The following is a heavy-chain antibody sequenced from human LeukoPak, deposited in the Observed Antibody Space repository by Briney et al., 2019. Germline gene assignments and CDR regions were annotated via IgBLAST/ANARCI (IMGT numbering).Heavy chain of an antibody. CDR3: ARGASLDTAMGSYYNYMDV. CDR2: INPNSGGT. CDR1: GYTFTGYY. D-gene: IGHD5-18*01. Sequence: ASVKVSCKASGYTFTGYYMHWVRPAPAQGLAWMGWINPNSGGTYYAQKFQGRVTMTRDTSIRTAYMELSRLRSDDTAVYYCARGASLDTAMGSYYNYMDVWGKGTTVTVSS. V-gene: IGHV1-2*02. J-gene: IGHJ6*03.